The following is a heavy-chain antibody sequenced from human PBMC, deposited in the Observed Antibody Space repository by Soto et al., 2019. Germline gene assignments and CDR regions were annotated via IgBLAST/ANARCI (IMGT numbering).Heavy chain of an antibody. V-gene: IGHV4-39*01. J-gene: IGHJ6*02. D-gene: IGHD2-15*01. CDR1: GGSISSSSYY. CDR2: IYYSGST. CDR3: ASEYCSGGSCYYYGMDV. Sequence: SESLSLTCTVAGGSISSSSYYWGWIRQPPGKGLEWIGSIYYSGSTYYNPSLKSRVTISVDTSKNQFSLKLSSVTAADTAVYYCASEYCSGGSCYYYGMDVWGQGTTVT.